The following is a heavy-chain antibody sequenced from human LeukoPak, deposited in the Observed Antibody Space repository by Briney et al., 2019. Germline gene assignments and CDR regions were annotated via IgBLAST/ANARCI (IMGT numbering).Heavy chain of an antibody. J-gene: IGHJ4*02. CDR2: IYTSGGI. V-gene: IGHV4-4*07. CDR1: GVSISNYY. D-gene: IGHD3-10*01. Sequence: PSETLSLTCTVSGVSISNYYWSWIRQPAGKGLEWIGRIYTSGGINYNPSLKSRVTMSVDTSKNQFSLQLSSVTAADTAVYYCARQGSGSYYNIDYWGQGTLVTVSS. CDR3: ARQGSGSYYNIDY.